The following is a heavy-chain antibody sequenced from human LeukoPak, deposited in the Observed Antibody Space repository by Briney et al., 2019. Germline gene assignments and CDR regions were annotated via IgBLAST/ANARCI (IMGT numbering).Heavy chain of an antibody. CDR1: GFTFSSCG. CDR2: ISYDGSNK. J-gene: IGHJ5*02. D-gene: IGHD5-24*01. V-gene: IGHV3-30*18. CDR3: AKDGNEMGSSNWFDP. Sequence: GGSLRLSCAASGFTFSSCGMHWVRQAPGKGLEWVAVISYDGSNKYYADSVKGRFTISRDNSKNTLYLQMNSLRAEDTAVYYCAKDGNEMGSSNWFDPWGQGTLVTVSS.